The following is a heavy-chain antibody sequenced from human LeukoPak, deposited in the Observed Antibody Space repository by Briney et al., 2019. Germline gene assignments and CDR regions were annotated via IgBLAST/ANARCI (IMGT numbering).Heavy chain of an antibody. CDR1: GGSISSYY. D-gene: IGHD3-22*01. CDR2: IYYSGST. V-gene: IGHV4-59*01. Sequence: SETLSLTCAVSGGSISSYYWNWIRQPPGKGLEWIGYIYYSGSTNYNPSLKSRVTISVDTSKNQFSLKLSSVTAADTAVYYCTRVNGYYDSSGYYKAHAFDIWGQGTMVTVSS. J-gene: IGHJ3*02. CDR3: TRVNGYYDSSGYYKAHAFDI.